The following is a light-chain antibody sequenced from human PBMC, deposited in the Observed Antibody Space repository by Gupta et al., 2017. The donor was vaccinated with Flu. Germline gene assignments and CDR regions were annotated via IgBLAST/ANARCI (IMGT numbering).Light chain of an antibody. V-gene: IGLV1-51*02. J-gene: IGLJ2*01. CDR2: ENN. CDR1: NSNIGNTY. Sequence: LTQPPSVSAAPGQKVTIXXXGNNSNIGNTYVAWYQQVPGTAPKLPIYENNKRPSGIPDRFSGSKSGTSATLDITGLQTGDEADYYCGTWDTSLSGGVFGGGTKLTVL. CDR3: GTWDTSLSGGV.